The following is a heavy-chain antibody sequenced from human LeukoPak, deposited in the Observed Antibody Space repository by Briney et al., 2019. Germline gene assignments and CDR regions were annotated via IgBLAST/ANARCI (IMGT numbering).Heavy chain of an antibody. D-gene: IGHD2-15*01. CDR3: ARDRGSTDV. J-gene: IGHJ6*04. CDR1: GFTFSSYG. Sequence: AGGSLRLSCAASGFTFSSYGMSWVRQAPGKGLEWVANIKQDGSEKYYVDSVKGRFTISRDNAKNSLYLQMNSLRAEDTAVYYCARDRGSTDVWGKGTTVTVSS. V-gene: IGHV3-7*01. CDR2: IKQDGSEK.